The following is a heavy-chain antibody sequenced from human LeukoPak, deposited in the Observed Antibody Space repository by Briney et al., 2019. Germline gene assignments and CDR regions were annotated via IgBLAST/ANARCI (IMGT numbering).Heavy chain of an antibody. Sequence: SETLSLTCTVSGGSISSTTYYWGWIRQPPGKGLEWIGSIYYSGSTYYNPSLKSRVTISVDKSKNQFSLKLSSVTAADTAVYYCARDEGYSYGSYYMDVWGEGTTVTVSS. CDR2: IYYSGST. V-gene: IGHV4-39*07. CDR3: ARDEGYSYGSYYMDV. J-gene: IGHJ6*03. D-gene: IGHD5-18*01. CDR1: GGSISSTTYY.